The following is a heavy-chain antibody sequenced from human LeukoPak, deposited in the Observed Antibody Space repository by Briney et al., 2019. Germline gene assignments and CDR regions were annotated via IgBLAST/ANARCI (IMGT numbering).Heavy chain of an antibody. CDR1: GFTFSSYA. CDR2: ISYDGSNK. J-gene: IGHJ4*02. D-gene: IGHD3-22*01. V-gene: IGHV3-30*04. CDR3: ARVAYDSSDYFDY. Sequence: GGSLRLSCAASGFTFSSYAMHWVRQAPGKGLEWVAVISYDGSNKYYADSVKGRFTLSRDNSKNTLYLQMNSLRAEDTAVYYCARVAYDSSDYFDYWGQGTLVTVSS.